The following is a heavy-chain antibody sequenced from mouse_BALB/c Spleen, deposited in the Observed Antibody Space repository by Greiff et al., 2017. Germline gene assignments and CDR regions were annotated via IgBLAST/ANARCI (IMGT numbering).Heavy chain of an antibody. CDR3: ARAYGSSYWYFDV. J-gene: IGHJ1*01. Sequence: EVQLQQSGPELVKPGASVKISCKASGYTFTDYNMHWVKQSHGKSLEWIGYIYPYNGGTGYNQKFKSKATLTVDNSSSTAYMELRSLTSEDSAVYYCARAYGSSYWYFDVWGAGTTVTVSS. V-gene: IGHV1S29*02. D-gene: IGHD1-1*01. CDR1: GYTFTDYN. CDR2: IYPYNGGT.